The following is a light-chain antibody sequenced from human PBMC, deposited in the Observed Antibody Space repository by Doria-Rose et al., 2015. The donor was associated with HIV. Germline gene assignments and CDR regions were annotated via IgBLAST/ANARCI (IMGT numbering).Light chain of an antibody. CDR3: QHYGNSPLYT. CDR1: QSVRSSS. J-gene: IGKJ2*01. Sequence: TQSPGTLSLSPGERATLSCRASQSVRSSSLTWYQQRPGQAPRLLIYGASNRAIGIPDRFSGSGSGTDFTLTISRLEPEDFAVYYCQHYGNSPLYTFGQGTKLDIK. V-gene: IGKV3-20*01. CDR2: GAS.